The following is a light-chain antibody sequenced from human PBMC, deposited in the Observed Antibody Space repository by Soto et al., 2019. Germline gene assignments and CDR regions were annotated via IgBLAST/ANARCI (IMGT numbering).Light chain of an antibody. CDR2: EGS. J-gene: IGLJ2*01. Sequence: QSVLTQPAPVSGSPGQSITISCTGTSSDVGSYNLVSWYQQHPGKAPKLMIYEGSKRPSGVSNRFSGSKSGNTASLTISGLQAEDEADYYCCSYAGSSTFGVFGGGTKLTVL. CDR3: CSYAGSSTFGV. V-gene: IGLV2-23*03. CDR1: SSDVGSYNL.